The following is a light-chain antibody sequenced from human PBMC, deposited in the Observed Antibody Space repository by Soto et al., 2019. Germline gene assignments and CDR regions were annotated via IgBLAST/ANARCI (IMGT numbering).Light chain of an antibody. CDR1: QSISSW. CDR2: HAY. Sequence: DIQMTQSPSTLSASVGDRVTITCRASQSISSWLAWYQQKPGKAPKLLIYHAYSLESGVPSRFSGSESGTEFTLTINSLQPGDFATYYCQQYNSYPWTFGQGTKVDI. J-gene: IGKJ1*01. CDR3: QQYNSYPWT. V-gene: IGKV1-5*01.